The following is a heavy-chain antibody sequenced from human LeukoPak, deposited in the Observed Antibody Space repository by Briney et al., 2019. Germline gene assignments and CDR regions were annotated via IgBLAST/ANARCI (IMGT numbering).Heavy chain of an antibody. Sequence: ALVKVSCKASGYTFTGYYMHWVRQAPGQGLEWMGWINPNSGGTNYAQKFQGRVTMTRDTSISTAYMELSRLRSDDTAVYYCARDLTLISGGWYFLFDYWGQGTLVTVSS. D-gene: IGHD6-19*01. CDR1: GYTFTGYY. V-gene: IGHV1-2*02. J-gene: IGHJ4*02. CDR2: INPNSGGT. CDR3: ARDLTLISGGWYFLFDY.